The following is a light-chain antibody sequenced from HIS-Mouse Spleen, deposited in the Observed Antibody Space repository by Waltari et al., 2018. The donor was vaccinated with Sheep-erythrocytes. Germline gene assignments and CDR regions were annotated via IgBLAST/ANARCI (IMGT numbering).Light chain of an antibody. CDR3: LQDYNYPFT. Sequence: AIQMTQTPPPLSPSVGARVTITCRASSVIRNDLGWYQQKPGKAPKLLIYAASSLQSGVPSRFSGSGSGTDFTLTISSLQPEDFATYYCLQDYNYPFTFGPGTKVDIK. CDR1: SVIRND. J-gene: IGKJ3*01. CDR2: AAS. V-gene: IGKV1-6*01.